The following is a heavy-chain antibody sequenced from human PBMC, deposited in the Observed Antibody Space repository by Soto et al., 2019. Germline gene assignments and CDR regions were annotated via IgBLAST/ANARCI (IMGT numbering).Heavy chain of an antibody. D-gene: IGHD2-21*02. V-gene: IGHV4-31*03. CDR3: ARDGSAGDWIDAFAI. Sequence: SETLSLTCTVSGGSISSGGYYWSWIRQHPGKGLEWIGCIYYSGSTYYNPSLKSRVTISVDTSKNQFSLKLSSVTAADTAVYYCARDGSAGDWIDAFAIWGQGTMVTVSS. CDR1: GGSISSGGYY. CDR2: IYYSGST. J-gene: IGHJ3*02.